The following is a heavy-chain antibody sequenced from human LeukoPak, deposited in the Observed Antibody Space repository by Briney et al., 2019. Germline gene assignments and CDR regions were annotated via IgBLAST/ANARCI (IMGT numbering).Heavy chain of an antibody. Sequence: GGSLRLSCAASGFSVSSDYMSWVRQAPGKGLEWVSVIYNTGGTYYADSVKGRFTISRDNSKNMLYLQMNSLRAEDTAVYYCTRDIKPDYYDSSGVEYFQHWGQGTLVTVSS. V-gene: IGHV3-66*01. CDR1: GFSVSSDY. J-gene: IGHJ1*01. D-gene: IGHD3-22*01. CDR3: TRDIKPDYYDSSGVEYFQH. CDR2: IYNTGGT.